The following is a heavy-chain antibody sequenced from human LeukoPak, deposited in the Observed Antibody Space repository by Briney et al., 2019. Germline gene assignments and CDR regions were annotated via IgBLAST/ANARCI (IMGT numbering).Heavy chain of an antibody. Sequence: GESLRLSCAASGFTVSSNYMSWVRQAPGKGLEWVSVIYVGGSTYYADSVKGRITISRDNSRNTLYLQMNSLRAEDTAVYYCARRAGGYSHPYDYWGQGILVTVSS. D-gene: IGHD4-23*01. J-gene: IGHJ4*02. CDR1: GFTVSSNY. CDR2: IYVGGST. V-gene: IGHV3-66*04. CDR3: ARRAGGYSHPYDY.